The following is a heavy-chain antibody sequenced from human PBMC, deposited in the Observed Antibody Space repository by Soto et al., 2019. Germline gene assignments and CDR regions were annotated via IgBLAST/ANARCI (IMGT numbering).Heavy chain of an antibody. CDR1: GGSISNYY. CDR3: ARDSTMVRGVPTYYYYGLDV. D-gene: IGHD3-10*01. V-gene: IGHV4-59*06. J-gene: IGHJ6*02. CDR2: IYYSGST. Sequence: SETLSLTCNVSGGSISNYYWSWIRQPPGKGLEWIGYIYYSGSTYYNPSLKSRVTISVDTSKNQVSLKLSSVTAADTAVYYCARDSTMVRGVPTYYYYGLDVWGQGTTVTVSS.